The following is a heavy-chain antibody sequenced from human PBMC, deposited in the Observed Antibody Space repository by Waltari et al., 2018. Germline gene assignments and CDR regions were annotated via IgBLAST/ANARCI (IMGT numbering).Heavy chain of an antibody. CDR3: ARSGVVVAATNWFDP. V-gene: IGHV4-59*01. D-gene: IGHD2-15*01. CDR1: GGSISSYY. CDR2: IYYSGST. J-gene: IGHJ5*02. Sequence: QEQLQESGPGLVKPSETLSLTCTVSGGSISSYYWSWIRQPPGKGLEWIGYIYYSGSTNYNPSLKSRVTISVDTSKNQFSLKLSSVTAADTAVYYCARSGVVVAATNWFDPWGQGTLVTVSS.